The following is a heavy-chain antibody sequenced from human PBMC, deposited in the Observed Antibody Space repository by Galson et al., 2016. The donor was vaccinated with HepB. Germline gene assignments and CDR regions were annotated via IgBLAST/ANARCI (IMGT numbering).Heavy chain of an antibody. CDR3: AKLRDGYDWGAFDI. CDR2: IFSGGYT. CDR1: GATVRSNY. V-gene: IGHV3-53*01. Sequence: SLRLSCAASGATVRSNYMTWIRQAPGKGLEWVSVIFSGGYTYYSDSVKGRFTTSRDNSKNMVHLQMNGQRVEDTAKHYCAKLRDGYDWGAFDIWGLGTTVSVSS. D-gene: IGHD3-16*01. J-gene: IGHJ6*02.